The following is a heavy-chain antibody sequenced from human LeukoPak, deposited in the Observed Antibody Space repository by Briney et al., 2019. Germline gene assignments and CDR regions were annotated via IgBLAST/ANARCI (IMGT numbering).Heavy chain of an antibody. J-gene: IGHJ4*02. CDR3: ARGYGANWNYAN. V-gene: IGHV4-39*07. CDR2: IYYSGST. Sequence: SETLSLTCTVSGGSISSSSYYWGWIRQPPGKGLEWIGNIYYSGSTYYNPSLKSRVTISIDTSKKQFSLKLSSVTAADTAVYYCARGYGANWNYANWGQGTLVSVSS. D-gene: IGHD1-7*01. CDR1: GGSISSSSYY.